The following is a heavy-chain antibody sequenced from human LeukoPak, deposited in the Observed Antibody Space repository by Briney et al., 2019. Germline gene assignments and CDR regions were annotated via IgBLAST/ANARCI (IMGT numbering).Heavy chain of an antibody. V-gene: IGHV4-4*09. CDR1: GGSISSYY. CDR3: ASRSPSRDGYNYFDY. CDR2: IYTSGST. Sequence: SETLSLTCTVPGGSISSYYWSWIRQPPGKGLEWIGYIYTSGSTNYNPSLKSRVTISVDTSKNQFSLKLSSVTAADTAVYYCASRSPSRDGYNYFDYWGQGTLVTVSS. J-gene: IGHJ4*02. D-gene: IGHD5-24*01.